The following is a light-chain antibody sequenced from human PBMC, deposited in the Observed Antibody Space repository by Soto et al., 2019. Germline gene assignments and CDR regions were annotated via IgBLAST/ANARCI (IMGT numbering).Light chain of an antibody. J-gene: IGKJ4*01. Sequence: EIVMTQSPATLSVSPGQRVTLSCRGSQSLSNNLAWYQQKPGQAPRLLIYGASTRATGVPARFSGSGSGTEFTFTISSLQSEDFAVYYCQQHNGWPLTFGGGTKVEI. V-gene: IGKV3-15*01. CDR2: GAS. CDR1: QSLSNN. CDR3: QQHNGWPLT.